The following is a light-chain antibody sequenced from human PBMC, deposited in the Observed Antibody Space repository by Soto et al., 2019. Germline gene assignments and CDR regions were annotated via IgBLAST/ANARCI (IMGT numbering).Light chain of an antibody. CDR1: SSDVGGYNY. CDR2: EVT. Sequence: QSVLTQPPSSSGSPGRSVTISCTGTSSDVGGYNYVSWYQQHPGKAPKLVIYEVTKRPSGVPDRFSGSKSGNTASLTVSGLQAEDEADYYCSSFTGASTLFGTGTKVTV. CDR3: SSFTGASTL. V-gene: IGLV2-8*01. J-gene: IGLJ1*01.